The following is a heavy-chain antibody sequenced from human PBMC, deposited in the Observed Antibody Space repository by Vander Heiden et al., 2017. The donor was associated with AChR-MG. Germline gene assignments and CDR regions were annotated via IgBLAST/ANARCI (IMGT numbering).Heavy chain of an antibody. Sequence: VHLGQSGAEVKKPGSSVKFSCKASVRTFGSYAIRWVRQPPGRGLELIGGIITICGTAYDAQKFRSIVTITADESTSTAYMVLSSMRSEDTAVYYCATKRRRGATYYFDYWGQGTLVTVSS. CDR1: VRTFGSYA. J-gene: IGHJ4*02. D-gene: IGHD1-26*01. V-gene: IGHV1-69*01. CDR3: ATKRRRGATYYFDY. CDR2: IITICGTA.